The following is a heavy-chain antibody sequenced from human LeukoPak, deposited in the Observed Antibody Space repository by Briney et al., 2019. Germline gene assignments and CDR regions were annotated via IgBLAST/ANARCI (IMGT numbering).Heavy chain of an antibody. J-gene: IGHJ4*02. D-gene: IGHD3-3*01. V-gene: IGHV3-74*01. CDR3: ASYDVWSGTFDH. Sequence: GGSLRLSCAASGFTFSGNWMQWARQAPGKGLVWVSRIRGDGSSIAYADSVKGRFTISRDNAKNTLYLQMNSLGVEDTAVYYCASYDVWSGTFDHWGQGALVTVVS. CDR2: IRGDGSSI. CDR1: GFTFSGNW.